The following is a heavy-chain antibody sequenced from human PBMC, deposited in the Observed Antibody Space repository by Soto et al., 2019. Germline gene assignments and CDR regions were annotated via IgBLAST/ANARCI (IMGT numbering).Heavy chain of an antibody. CDR3: AREFPGNYFDY. CDR2: IWYDGSNK. Sequence: QVQLVESGGGVVQPGRSLRLSCAASGFTFSSYGMHWVRQAPGKGLEWVAVIWYDGSNKYYADSVKGRFTISRDNSKNTLYLQMNSLRAEDTAVYYCAREFPGNYFDYWGQGTLVTVSS. CDR1: GFTFSSYG. J-gene: IGHJ4*02. V-gene: IGHV3-33*01.